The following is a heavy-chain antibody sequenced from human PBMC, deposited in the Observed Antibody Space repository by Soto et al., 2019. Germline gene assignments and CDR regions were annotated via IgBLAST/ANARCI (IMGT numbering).Heavy chain of an antibody. CDR2: INSDGTST. D-gene: IGHD4-17*01. CDR1: GFTLSSYW. Sequence: PGRSLRLSSATSGFTLSSYWMHWVRQAAGKRLVWVSRINSDGTSTRYADSAKGRFTISRDNAKNTLYRQMSGRRAEHTAVYYCARDWDPGYGDLRGIDYWGQGTLVTVSS. V-gene: IGHV3-74*01. CDR3: ARDWDPGYGDLRGIDY. J-gene: IGHJ4*02.